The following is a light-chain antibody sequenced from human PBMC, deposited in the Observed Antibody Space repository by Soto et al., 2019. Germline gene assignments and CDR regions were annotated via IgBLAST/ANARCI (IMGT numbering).Light chain of an antibody. CDR3: QQRSKLPLT. J-gene: IGKJ4*01. CDR2: DPS. Sequence: EIVLTQSPATLSLSPGERATLSCRASQSISSYLGWYQQKPGHAPRLLIYDPSNRAAGIPARFSGSGSGTDFTLTISSLESEDFAVYYCQQRSKLPLTFGGGTKVEIK. CDR1: QSISSY. V-gene: IGKV3-11*01.